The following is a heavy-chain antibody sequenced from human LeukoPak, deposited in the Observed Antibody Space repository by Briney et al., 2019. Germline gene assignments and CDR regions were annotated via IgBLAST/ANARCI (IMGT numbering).Heavy chain of an antibody. CDR3: ARGGANWFDP. J-gene: IGHJ5*02. CDR1: GFTYSSYS. D-gene: IGHD1-26*01. CDR2: ISSSSSYI. Sequence: GGSLRLSCAASGFTYSSYSMNWVRQAPGKGLEWGSSISSSSSYIYHADSVKGRFTISRDNAKNSLYLRMNRLRVEDTAVYYCARGGANWFDPWVQGTIVTVSS. V-gene: IGHV3-21*01.